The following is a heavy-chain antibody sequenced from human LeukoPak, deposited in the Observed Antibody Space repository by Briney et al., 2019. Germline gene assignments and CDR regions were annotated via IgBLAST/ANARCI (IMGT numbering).Heavy chain of an antibody. CDR3: ARDLRRYGSGPYYYMDV. D-gene: IGHD3-10*01. CDR1: GGSISSGSYY. V-gene: IGHV4-61*02. Sequence: SETLSLTCTVSGGSISSGSYYWSWIRQPAGKGLEWIGRIYTSGSTNYNPSLKSRVTISVDTSKNQFSLKLSSVTAADTAVYYCARDLRRYGSGPYYYMDVWGKGTTVTVSS. J-gene: IGHJ6*03. CDR2: IYTSGST.